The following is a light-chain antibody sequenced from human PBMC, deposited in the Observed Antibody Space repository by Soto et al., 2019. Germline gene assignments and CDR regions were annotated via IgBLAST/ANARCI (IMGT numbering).Light chain of an antibody. Sequence: DIQMTQSPSSLSASVGDGVTITCRASQTIRNYLNWYQQKPGKAPKLLIYAASSLQSGVPSRFSGSGSGTDFTLTISSLQPEDFANYYCQQSHITPYTFGQGTKLEIK. V-gene: IGKV1-39*01. CDR3: QQSHITPYT. CDR1: QTIRNY. J-gene: IGKJ2*01. CDR2: AAS.